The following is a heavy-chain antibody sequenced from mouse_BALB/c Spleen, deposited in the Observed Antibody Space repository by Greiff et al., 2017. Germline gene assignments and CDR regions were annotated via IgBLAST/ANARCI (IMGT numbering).Heavy chain of an antibody. CDR1: GFTFSSYG. Sequence: EVQVVESGGGLVQPGGSLKLSCAASGFTFSSYGMSWVRQTPDKRLELVATINSNGGSTYYPDSVKGRFTISRDNAKNTLYLQMSSLKSEDTAMYYCARGFYGNYAMDYWGQGTSVTVSS. CDR3: ARGFYGNYAMDY. J-gene: IGHJ4*01. V-gene: IGHV5-6-3*01. CDR2: INSNGGST. D-gene: IGHD2-1*01.